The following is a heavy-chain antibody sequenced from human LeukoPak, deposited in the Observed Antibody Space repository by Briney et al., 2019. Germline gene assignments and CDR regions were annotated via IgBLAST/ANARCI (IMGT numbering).Heavy chain of an antibody. CDR3: AGGRPNYDFWSGYAFDI. D-gene: IGHD3-3*01. J-gene: IGHJ3*02. CDR2: IIPILGIA. Sequence: ASVKVSCKASGGTFSSYAISWVRQAPGQGLEWMGRIIPILGIANYAQKFQGRVTITADKSTSTAYMELSSLRSEDTAVYYCAGGRPNYDFWSGYAFDIWGQGTMVTVSS. CDR1: GGTFSSYA. V-gene: IGHV1-69*04.